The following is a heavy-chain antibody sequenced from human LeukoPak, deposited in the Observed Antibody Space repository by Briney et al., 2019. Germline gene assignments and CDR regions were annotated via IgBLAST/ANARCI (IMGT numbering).Heavy chain of an antibody. Sequence: ASVKVSCKASGYTFTSYDINCVRQATGQGLEWMGWMNPNSGNTGYAQKFQGRVTMTRTTSISTAYMELSSLRSEDTAVYYCARGVGTSSSPYYYYYYMDVWGKGTTVTVSS. CDR1: GYTFTSYD. CDR2: MNPNSGNT. V-gene: IGHV1-8*01. D-gene: IGHD6-6*01. CDR3: ARGVGTSSSPYYYYYYMDV. J-gene: IGHJ6*03.